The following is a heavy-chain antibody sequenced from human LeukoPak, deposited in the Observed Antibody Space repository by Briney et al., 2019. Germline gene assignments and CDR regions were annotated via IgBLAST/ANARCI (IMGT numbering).Heavy chain of an antibody. Sequence: GGSLRLSCAASGFTFSSYWMSWVRQAPGKGLEWVANIKKDGSEKYYVDSVKGRFTISRDNAKNSLYLQMNSLRAEDTAVYYCARGSSTWAYYYFDYWGQGTLVTVSS. J-gene: IGHJ4*02. CDR3: ARGSSTWAYYYFDY. V-gene: IGHV3-7*01. CDR2: IKKDGSEK. D-gene: IGHD6-13*01. CDR1: GFTFSSYW.